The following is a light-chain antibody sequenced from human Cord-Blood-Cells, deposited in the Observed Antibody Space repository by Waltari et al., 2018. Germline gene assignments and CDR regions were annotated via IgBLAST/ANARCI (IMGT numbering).Light chain of an antibody. CDR1: QSISSY. CDR3: QQSYSTPYT. Sequence: DIQMPQSPSSLSASVGDRVTSTGRASQSISSYLNWYQQKPGKAPKLLIYDASSLQSGVPSSFSGSGSGTEYTLTIIGLQPEDFATYYCQQSYSTPYTFGQGIKLEIK. J-gene: IGKJ2*01. V-gene: IGKV1-39*01. CDR2: DAS.